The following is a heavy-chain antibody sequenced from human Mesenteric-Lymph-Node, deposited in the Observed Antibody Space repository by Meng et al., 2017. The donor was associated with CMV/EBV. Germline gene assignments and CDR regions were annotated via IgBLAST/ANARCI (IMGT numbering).Heavy chain of an antibody. V-gene: IGHV4-39*01. CDR1: GGSISISSYY. D-gene: IGHD2-2*02. CDR2: IYYSGST. J-gene: IGHJ3*02. CDR3: ASPVHCSSTSCYTTNAFDI. Sequence: SETLSLTCTVSGGSISISSYYWGWIRQPPGKGLEWIGSIYYSGSTYYNPSLKSRVTISVDTSKNQFSLKLSSVTAADTAVYYCASPVHCSSTSCYTTNAFDIWGQGTMVTVSS.